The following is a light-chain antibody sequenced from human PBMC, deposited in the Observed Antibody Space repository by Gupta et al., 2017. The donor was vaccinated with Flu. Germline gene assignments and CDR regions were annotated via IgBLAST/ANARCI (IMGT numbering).Light chain of an antibody. CDR3: QVWDSSSDHVV. V-gene: IGLV3-21*02. J-gene: IGLJ2*01. Sequence: SHVLTQPPSVSAAPGQTARITCGGNNIGGKSVHWYQQRPGQAPVLVVSADTDRPSGIPERFSGSNSGNTATLTISRVEAGDEADYYCQVWDSSSDHVVFGGGTKLTVL. CDR1: NIGGKS. CDR2: ADT.